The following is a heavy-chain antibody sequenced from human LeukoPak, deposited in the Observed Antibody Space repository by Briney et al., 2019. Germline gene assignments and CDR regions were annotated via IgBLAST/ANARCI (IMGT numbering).Heavy chain of an antibody. D-gene: IGHD5-18*01. V-gene: IGHV4-39*01. CDR1: GGSISSSSYY. Sequence: SETLSLTCTVSGGSISSSSYYWGWIRQPPVKGLEWIGSIYYSGSTYYNPSLKTRVTISVDTSKNQFSLKLSSVTAADTAVYYCARHTTYGYSYGYDYWDQGTLVTVSS. J-gene: IGHJ4*02. CDR2: IYYSGST. CDR3: ARHTTYGYSYGYDY.